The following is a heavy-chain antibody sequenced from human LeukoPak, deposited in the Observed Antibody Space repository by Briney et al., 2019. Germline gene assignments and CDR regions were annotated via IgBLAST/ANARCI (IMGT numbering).Heavy chain of an antibody. CDR3: ARDSAGPDTGAKTPFFDY. V-gene: IGHV3-7*01. J-gene: IGHJ4*02. CDR1: GFTFSSYW. CDR2: IKQDGSEK. D-gene: IGHD5-18*01. Sequence: GGSLRLSCAASGFTFSSYWMSWVRQAPGKGLEWVANIKQDGSEKYYVDSVKGRFTISRDNAKNSLYLQMNSLRAEDTAVYYCARDSAGPDTGAKTPFFDYWGQGTLVSVSS.